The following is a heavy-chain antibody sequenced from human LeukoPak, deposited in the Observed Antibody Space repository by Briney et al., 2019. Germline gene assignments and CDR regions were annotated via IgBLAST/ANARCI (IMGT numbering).Heavy chain of an antibody. D-gene: IGHD2/OR15-2a*01. Sequence: SETLSLTCTVSGGSISSYYRSWIRQPPGKGLEWIGYIYYSGSTNYNPSLKSRVTISVDTSKNQFSLKLSSVTAADTAVYYCARDSFLTSEYYFDYWGQGTLVTVSS. CDR2: IYYSGST. J-gene: IGHJ4*02. V-gene: IGHV4-59*01. CDR3: ARDSFLTSEYYFDY. CDR1: GGSISSYY.